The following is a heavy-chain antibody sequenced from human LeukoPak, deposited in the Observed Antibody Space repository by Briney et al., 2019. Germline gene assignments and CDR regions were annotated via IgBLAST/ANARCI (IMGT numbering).Heavy chain of an antibody. CDR1: GFTFSDYS. D-gene: IGHD3-22*01. Sequence: GGSLRLSCAASGFTFSDYSMTWVRQAPGKGLEWVSVLYTGGGTDHADSVKGRFTISRDNSKNTLSLQMNSLRAEDTAIYYCTRSGYRHPYHFDSWGQGTLVTVSS. CDR3: TRSGYRHPYHFDS. V-gene: IGHV3-53*01. J-gene: IGHJ4*02. CDR2: LYTGGGT.